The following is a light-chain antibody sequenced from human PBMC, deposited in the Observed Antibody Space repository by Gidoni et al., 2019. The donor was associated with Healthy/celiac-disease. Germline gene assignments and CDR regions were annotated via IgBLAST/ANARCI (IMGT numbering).Light chain of an antibody. J-gene: IGKJ2*01. Sequence: EMVRTQSPLSLHVTPGEPASIPCRSSQSLLHSNGYNYLDWYLQKPGQSPQLLIYLGSNRASGVPDRFSGSGSGTDFTLQLSRVEAEDVGVSCCMRALQTPVYAFGQGAKLEIE. V-gene: IGKV2-28*01. CDR3: MRALQTPVYA. CDR2: LGS. CDR1: QSLLHSNGYNY.